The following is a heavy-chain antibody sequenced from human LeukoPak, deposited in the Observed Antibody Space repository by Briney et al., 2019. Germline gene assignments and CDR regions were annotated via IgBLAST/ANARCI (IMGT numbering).Heavy chain of an antibody. J-gene: IGHJ5*02. Sequence: SETLSLTCTVSGGSISSFYWSWIRQPPGKGLEWIGYIYYSGSTNYNPSLKSRVTISVDTSKNQFSLKLSSVTVADTAVYYCACYGYGYGTRGDWFDPWGQGTLVTVSS. D-gene: IGHD5-18*01. CDR3: ACYGYGYGTRGDWFDP. CDR1: GGSISSFY. V-gene: IGHV4-59*01. CDR2: IYYSGST.